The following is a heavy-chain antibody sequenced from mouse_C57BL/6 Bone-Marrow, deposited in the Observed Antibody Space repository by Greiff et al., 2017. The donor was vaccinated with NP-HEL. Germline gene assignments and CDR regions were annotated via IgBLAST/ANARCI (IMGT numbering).Heavy chain of an antibody. CDR3: AREFLDYYGSSYRYFDV. Sequence: VQLKESGPELVKPGASVKMSCKASGYTFTDYNMHWVKQSHGKSLEWIGYINPNNGGTSYNQKFKGKATLTVNKSSSTAYMELRSLTSEDSAVYYCAREFLDYYGSSYRYFDVWGTGTTVTVSS. J-gene: IGHJ1*03. CDR1: GYTFTDYN. D-gene: IGHD1-1*01. V-gene: IGHV1-22*01. CDR2: INPNNGGT.